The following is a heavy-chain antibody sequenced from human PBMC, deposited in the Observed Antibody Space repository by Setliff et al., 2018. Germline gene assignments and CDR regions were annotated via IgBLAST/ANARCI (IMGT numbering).Heavy chain of an antibody. Sequence: GSLRLSCAASGFTFSGYAMSWVRRAPGKGLEWVSAISASGAIYYADSVKGRFTISRDNSKNTLYLQMNSLRAEDTAVYYCAKEALLWFGELSDAFDIWGQGTMVTVSS. CDR3: AKEALLWFGELSDAFDI. J-gene: IGHJ3*02. D-gene: IGHD3-10*01. V-gene: IGHV3-23*01. CDR1: GFTFSGYA. CDR2: ISASGAI.